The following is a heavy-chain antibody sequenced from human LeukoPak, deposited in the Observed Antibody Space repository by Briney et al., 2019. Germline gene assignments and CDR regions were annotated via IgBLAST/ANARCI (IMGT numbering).Heavy chain of an antibody. V-gene: IGHV3-30*18. J-gene: IGHJ4*02. Sequence: GGSLRLSCAASGFTFSSYGMHWVRQAPGKGLEWVAVIPYDGSNTYYADSVKGRFTISRGNSKNTLYLQMNSLRAEDTAIYYCAKNTKPTLITPDFWGQGTLVTVSS. CDR3: AKNTKPTLITPDF. CDR2: IPYDGSNT. D-gene: IGHD4-11*01. CDR1: GFTFSSYG.